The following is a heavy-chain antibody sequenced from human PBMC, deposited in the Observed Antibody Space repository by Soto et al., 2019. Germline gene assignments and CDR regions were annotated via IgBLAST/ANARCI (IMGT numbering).Heavy chain of an antibody. CDR3: ARKAYSTSSADY. Sequence: EVQLVESGGGLVQPGGSLRLSCAASGFTFSSYWMNWVRQAPGKGLEWVASIEQDGSEKYYVDSVKSRFTISRDNARNSLYLQMNSLRAEDTAVYYCARKAYSTSSADYWGQGTLVTVSS. CDR1: GFTFSSYW. D-gene: IGHD6-6*01. CDR2: IEQDGSEK. V-gene: IGHV3-7*01. J-gene: IGHJ4*02.